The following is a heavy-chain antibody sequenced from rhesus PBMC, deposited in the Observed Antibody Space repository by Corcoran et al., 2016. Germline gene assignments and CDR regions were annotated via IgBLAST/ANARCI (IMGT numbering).Heavy chain of an antibody. CDR1: GGSISSSNW. D-gene: IGHD3-28*01. Sequence: QVQLQESGPAVVKPSETLSLTCAVSGGSISSSNWWSWSRQSPGKGLEWIGGIYGSGGSTEYNPSHKSRVTISIDTSKNQFSLKLSSVTAADTAVYYCARQWGIVVIIGYFDLWGPGTPITISS. V-gene: IGHV4-93*02. CDR3: ARQWGIVVIIGYFDL. CDR2: IYGSGGST. J-gene: IGHJ2*01.